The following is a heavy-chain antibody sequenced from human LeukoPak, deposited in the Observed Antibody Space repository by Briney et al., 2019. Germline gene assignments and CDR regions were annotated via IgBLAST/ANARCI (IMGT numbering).Heavy chain of an antibody. Sequence: SETLSLTCTVSGGSISSYCWTWIRQPPGKGLEWIGYICSSGGPNYNPSLKSRVTMSVDTSNNQFSLKLNSVTAADAAMYYCARHGGGYSFDYWGQGTLVTVSS. D-gene: IGHD5-24*01. CDR2: ICSSGGP. V-gene: IGHV4-59*08. CDR1: GGSISSYC. J-gene: IGHJ4*02. CDR3: ARHGGGYSFDY.